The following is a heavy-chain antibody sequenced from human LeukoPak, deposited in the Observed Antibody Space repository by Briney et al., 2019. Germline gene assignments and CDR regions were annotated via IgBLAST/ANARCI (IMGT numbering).Heavy chain of an antibody. CDR2: INHSGST. Sequence: PSETLSLTCAVYGGSFSGYYWSWIRQPPGKGLEWIGEINHSGSTNYNPSLKSRVTISVDTSKNQFSLKLSSVTAADTAVYYCAREWDYYGSGSYYNGNWFDPWGQGTLVTVSS. J-gene: IGHJ5*02. CDR1: GGSFSGYY. D-gene: IGHD3-10*01. V-gene: IGHV4-34*01. CDR3: AREWDYYGSGSYYNGNWFDP.